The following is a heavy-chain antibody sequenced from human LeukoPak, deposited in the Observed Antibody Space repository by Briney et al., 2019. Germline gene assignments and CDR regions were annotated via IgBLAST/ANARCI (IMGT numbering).Heavy chain of an antibody. J-gene: IGHJ4*02. D-gene: IGHD5-18*01. V-gene: IGHV3-23*01. CDR2: ISGSGGST. CDR1: GFTFSNYA. CDR3: AKELIADSYSYAGRTTFDY. Sequence: GGSLRLSCAASGFTFSNYAMSWVRQAPGKGLEWVAGISGSGGSTYYADSVKGHFTISRDNSKNTLYLQMNSLRAEDTAIYYCAKELIADSYSYAGRTTFDYWGEGNLVTLSS.